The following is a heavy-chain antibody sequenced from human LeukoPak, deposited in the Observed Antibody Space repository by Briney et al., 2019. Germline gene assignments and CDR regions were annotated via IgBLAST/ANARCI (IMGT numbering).Heavy chain of an antibody. V-gene: IGHV3-7*01. Sequence: PGGSLRLSCAASGFTFSSYWMSWVRQAPGKGLEWVANIKQDGSEKYYVDSVKGRFTISRDNAKNSLYLQMNSLRAEDTAVYYCARDPGPAWFGEALYFDYWGQGTLVTVSS. CDR2: IKQDGSEK. CDR1: GFTFSSYW. J-gene: IGHJ4*02. CDR3: ARDPGPAWFGEALYFDY. D-gene: IGHD3-10*01.